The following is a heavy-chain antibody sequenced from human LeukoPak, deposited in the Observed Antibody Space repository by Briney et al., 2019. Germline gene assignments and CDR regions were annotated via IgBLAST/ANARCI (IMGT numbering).Heavy chain of an antibody. V-gene: IGHV4-59*01. CDR1: GISINTYY. J-gene: IGHJ6*02. CDR3: ARDSWDYIAMDV. CDR2: VHHTGSA. Sequence: SETLSLTCTVSGISINTYYWSWIRQPPGKGLEWIGYVHHTGSADYNPSLRSRVTISLDTSKNEFSLKLTSATAADTAVYYCARDSWDYIAMDVWGPGTTVTVSS. D-gene: IGHD4/OR15-4a*01.